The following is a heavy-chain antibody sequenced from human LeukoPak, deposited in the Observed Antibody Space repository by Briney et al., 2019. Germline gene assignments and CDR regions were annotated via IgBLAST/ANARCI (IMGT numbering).Heavy chain of an antibody. CDR2: ISGSGGST. Sequence: GGSLLLSCAASGFTFSSYAMSWGRQAPGKGLGWVSAISGSGGSTYYADSVKGRFTISRDNSKNTLYLQMNSLRAEDTAVYYCAKEQDVLRFLEWLHKGYFDYWGQGTLVTVSS. J-gene: IGHJ4*02. CDR1: GFTFSSYA. V-gene: IGHV3-23*01. D-gene: IGHD3-3*01. CDR3: AKEQDVLRFLEWLHKGYFDY.